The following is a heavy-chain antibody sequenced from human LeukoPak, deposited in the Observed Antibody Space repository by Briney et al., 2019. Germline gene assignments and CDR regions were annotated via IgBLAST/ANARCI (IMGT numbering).Heavy chain of an antibody. V-gene: IGHV4-59*01. Sequence: SETLSLTCTVSGGSISNKYWSWIRQPPGKGLEWIGYIYYSGSTNYNPSVKSRVTILVDTSKNQFSLKLSSVTAADTAVYYCARDREVFMIIRNAFDIWGQGTMVTVSS. CDR1: GGSISNKY. D-gene: IGHD3-16*01. CDR3: ARDREVFMIIRNAFDI. J-gene: IGHJ3*02. CDR2: IYYSGST.